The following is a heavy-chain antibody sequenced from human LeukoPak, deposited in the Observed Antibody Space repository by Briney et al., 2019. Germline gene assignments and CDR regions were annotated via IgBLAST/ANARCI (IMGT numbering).Heavy chain of an antibody. Sequence: GGSLRLSCVASGFTFSNAWMSWVRQAPGKGLEWVGRIKSKSDGGTTDYAAPVKGRFTVSRDDSKNTLFLQMNGLKIEDTAVYYCTTVGGVDFWSGYPDYWGQGTLVTVSS. CDR1: GFTFSNAW. V-gene: IGHV3-15*01. J-gene: IGHJ4*02. D-gene: IGHD3-3*01. CDR3: TTVGGVDFWSGYPDY. CDR2: IKSKSDGGTT.